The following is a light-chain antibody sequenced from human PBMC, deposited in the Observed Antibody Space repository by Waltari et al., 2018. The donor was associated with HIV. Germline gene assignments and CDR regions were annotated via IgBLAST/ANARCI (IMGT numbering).Light chain of an antibody. V-gene: IGLV2-23*02. CDR1: SRDVGRYHL. CDR2: DVT. J-gene: IGLJ1*01. CDR3: CSYAGSSTFSYV. Sequence: QSALTQPASVSGSPGQSIPISCTGTSRDVGRYHLVSCSQQHPGKAPKLMIYDVTKRPSGISNRFSGSKSGNTASLTISGLQAEDEADYYCCSYAGSSTFSYVFGTGTKITVL.